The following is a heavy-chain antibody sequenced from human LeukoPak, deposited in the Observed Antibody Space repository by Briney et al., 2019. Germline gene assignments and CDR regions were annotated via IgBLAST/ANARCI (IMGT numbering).Heavy chain of an antibody. D-gene: IGHD6-13*01. J-gene: IGHJ4*02. CDR1: GFTFSSYG. Sequence: PGRSLRLSCAASGFTFSSYGMHWVRQAPGKGLEWVAVIWYDGSNKYYADSVKGRFTISRENAKNSLYLQMNSLRAGDTAVYYCARGRGAAGPFDYWGQGTLVTVSS. V-gene: IGHV3-33*01. CDR2: IWYDGSNK. CDR3: ARGRGAAGPFDY.